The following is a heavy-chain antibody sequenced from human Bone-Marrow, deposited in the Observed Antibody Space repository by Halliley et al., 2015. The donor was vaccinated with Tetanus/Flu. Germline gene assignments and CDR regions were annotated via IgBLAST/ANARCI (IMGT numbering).Heavy chain of an antibody. CDR3: ARGNGETTTAHYFDS. CDR2: IYYSGSS. Sequence: LSCTVSGGSTSRHYWSWIRQPPGKGLEWIGYIYYSGSSNYNPSLKSRVTMSLDMSKSQFSLRLASVTAADTAVYYCARGNGETTTAHYFDSWGQGTLVTVSS. J-gene: IGHJ4*02. V-gene: IGHV4-59*11. CDR1: GGSTSRHY. D-gene: IGHD4-17*01.